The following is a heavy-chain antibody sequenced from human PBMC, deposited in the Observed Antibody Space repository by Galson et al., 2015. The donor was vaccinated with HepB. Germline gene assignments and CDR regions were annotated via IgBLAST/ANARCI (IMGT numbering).Heavy chain of an antibody. J-gene: IGHJ3*02. Sequence: SLRLSCAASGFTFSSHSINWVRQAPGKGLEWVSSISSSSTYIYYADSVKGRFTISRDNAKNSVFLQMNSLRAEDTAAYYCVRRTMKPRDAFDIWGQGTMVTVSS. CDR1: GFTFSSHS. D-gene: IGHD3-3*01. CDR3: VRRTMKPRDAFDI. CDR2: ISSSSTYI. V-gene: IGHV3-21*01.